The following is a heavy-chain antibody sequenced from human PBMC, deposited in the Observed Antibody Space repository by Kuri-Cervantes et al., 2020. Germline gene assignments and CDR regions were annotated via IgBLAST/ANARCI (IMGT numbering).Heavy chain of an antibody. CDR1: GESLSVYY. V-gene: IGHV4-34*01. J-gene: IGHJ4*02. CDR2: ISHSGSP. Sequence: SETLSLTCAVYGESLSVYYWSWIRQPPGKGLEWIGEISHSGSPNYNPSLKSRVTISVETSKNQFSLRLRSVTAADTAFYSCARGRGRVYGETRLIDYWDQGAPVTVSS. CDR3: ARGRGRVYGETRLIDY. D-gene: IGHD4-17*01.